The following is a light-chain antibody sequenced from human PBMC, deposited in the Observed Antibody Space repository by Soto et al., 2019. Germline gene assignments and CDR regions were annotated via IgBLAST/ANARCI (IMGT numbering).Light chain of an antibody. Sequence: QSVLTQPPSASGTPGQRVTISCSGSSSNIGSNTVNWYQQVPGTAPKLLIYSNNQRPSGVPDRFSGSKSGTSASLAISGLQSDDEADYYCAAWDGSQSAVLFGGGTKLTVL. CDR1: SSNIGSNT. CDR3: AAWDGSQSAVL. J-gene: IGLJ2*01. CDR2: SNN. V-gene: IGLV1-44*01.